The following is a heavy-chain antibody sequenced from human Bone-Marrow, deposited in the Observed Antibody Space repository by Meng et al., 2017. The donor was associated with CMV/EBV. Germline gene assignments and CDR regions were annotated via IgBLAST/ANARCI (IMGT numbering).Heavy chain of an antibody. D-gene: IGHD3-10*01. V-gene: IGHV3-23*01. CDR1: GVTLGDLD. J-gene: IGHJ5*02. Sequence: SGVTLGDLDMIWVRQPTGKGLEWVSAISSRAVYTYYAGSVTGRFTISRDNSKNTLYLQMNNLRAEDTATYYCVKREGVSMVRGVLGAWGPGTLVTVSS. CDR2: ISSRAVYT. CDR3: VKREGVSMVRGVLGA.